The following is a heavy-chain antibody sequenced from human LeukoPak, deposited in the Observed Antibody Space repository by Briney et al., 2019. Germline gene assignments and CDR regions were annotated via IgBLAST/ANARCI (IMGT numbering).Heavy chain of an antibody. J-gene: IGHJ6*02. D-gene: IGHD6-13*01. Sequence: ASVKVSCKASGYTFTSYDINWVRQATGQGLEWMGWMNPNSGNTGYAQKFQGRVTMTRNTSISTAYMELSSLRSEDTAVYYCASGGYSSSWYGKYYYYYGMDVWGQGTTVTVSS. V-gene: IGHV1-8*01. CDR2: MNPNSGNT. CDR1: GYTFTSYD. CDR3: ASGGYSSSWYGKYYYYYGMDV.